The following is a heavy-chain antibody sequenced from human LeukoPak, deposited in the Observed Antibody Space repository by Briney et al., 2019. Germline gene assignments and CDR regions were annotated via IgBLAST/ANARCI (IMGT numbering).Heavy chain of an antibody. V-gene: IGHV3-21*01. CDR3: ARGAPYYYDSSGS. CDR1: GFTFSSYS. CDR2: ISSSSSYI. Sequence: PGGSLRLSCAASGFTFSSYSMNWVRQAPGKGLEWVSSISSSSSYIYYADSVKGRFTISRDNAKNSLYLQMNSLRAEDTAVYYCARGAPYYYDSSGSGGQGTLVTVSS. D-gene: IGHD3-22*01. J-gene: IGHJ4*02.